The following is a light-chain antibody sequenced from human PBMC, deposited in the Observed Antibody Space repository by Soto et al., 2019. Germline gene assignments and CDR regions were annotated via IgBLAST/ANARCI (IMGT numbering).Light chain of an antibody. Sequence: DILMTQSPSSLSASVGDRVTLSCRASQTIGKFLHWYQQKPGQAPKLLIYATSDLQSGVPSRFSGSGSGTDFALTISTLQPEDVATYLCQQTYRTPLTFGGGTKVEI. CDR3: QQTYRTPLT. CDR2: ATS. J-gene: IGKJ4*01. V-gene: IGKV1-39*01. CDR1: QTIGKF.